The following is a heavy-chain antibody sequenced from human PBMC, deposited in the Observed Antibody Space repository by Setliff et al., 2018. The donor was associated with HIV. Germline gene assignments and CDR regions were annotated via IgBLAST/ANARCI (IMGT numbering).Heavy chain of an antibody. CDR3: ARGVRGVIIDWYYFDY. J-gene: IGHJ4*02. CDR1: GGSISSYY. D-gene: IGHD3-10*01. V-gene: IGHV4-59*01. Sequence: TLSLTCTVSGGSISSYYWSWIRRPPGKGLEWIGYIYYSGSTNYNPSLKSRVTISVDTSKNQFSLKLSSVTAADTAVYYCARGVRGVIIDWYYFDYWGQGTLVTVSS. CDR2: IYYSGST.